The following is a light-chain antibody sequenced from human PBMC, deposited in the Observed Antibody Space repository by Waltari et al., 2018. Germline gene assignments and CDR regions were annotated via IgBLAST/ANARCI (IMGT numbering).Light chain of an antibody. V-gene: IGKV1-39*01. J-gene: IGKJ1*01. CDR3: QQSYSTPWT. CDR1: QSISSN. CDR2: AAS. Sequence: DIQMTQSPSSLSASVGDRVTITCRASQSISSNLNWYQQKPRKAPKLLINAASRLQSGVPSRFSGSGSGTDFTLTISSLQPEDFATYYCQQSYSTPWTFGQGTEVEIK.